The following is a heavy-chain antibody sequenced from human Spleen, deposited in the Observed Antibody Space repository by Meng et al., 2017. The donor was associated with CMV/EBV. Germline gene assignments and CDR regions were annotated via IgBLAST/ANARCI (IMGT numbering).Heavy chain of an antibody. J-gene: IGHJ4*02. D-gene: IGHD2-2*01. CDR3: ARALGHLLPQKD. V-gene: IGHV4-4*02. CDR2: IYHGGST. CDR1: GGSISSSNW. Sequence: SETLSLTCAVSGGSISSSNWWSWIRQPPGKGLEWIGEIYHGGSTTYNPSLKSRVTISVDTSKNQFSLKLSSVTAADTAMYYCARALGHLLPQKDWGQGTLVTVSS.